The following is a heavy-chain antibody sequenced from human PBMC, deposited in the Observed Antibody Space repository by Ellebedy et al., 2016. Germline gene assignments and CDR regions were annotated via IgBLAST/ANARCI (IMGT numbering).Heavy chain of an antibody. CDR2: MRGDGAKT. J-gene: IGHJ4*02. Sequence: GESLKISCAPSGFIVSSFFMSWVRQAPGKGLEWVSTMRGDGAKTHLADSVKGRFTISRDNSRNTLYLQMNSLRAEDTAVYYCYYGHYSGSWGQGTLVTVSS. CDR1: GFIVSSFF. CDR3: YYGHYSGS. V-gene: IGHV3-23*01. D-gene: IGHD4-17*01.